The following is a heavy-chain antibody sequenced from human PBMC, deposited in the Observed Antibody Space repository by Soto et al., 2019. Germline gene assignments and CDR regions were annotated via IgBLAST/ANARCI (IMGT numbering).Heavy chain of an antibody. V-gene: IGHV4-61*01. CDR2: VYHTGRT. CDR3: ARLQYTVVTALDI. Sequence: KPSETLSLTCTVSGGSFKSGSYSWSWIRQPPGKGLEWIGYVYHTGRTSYNPSLKSRVSISMDTSKNQFSLNLDSVTAADTAVYYCARLQYTVVTALDIWGQGTMVTVSS. CDR1: GGSFKSGSYS. J-gene: IGHJ3*02. D-gene: IGHD2-15*01.